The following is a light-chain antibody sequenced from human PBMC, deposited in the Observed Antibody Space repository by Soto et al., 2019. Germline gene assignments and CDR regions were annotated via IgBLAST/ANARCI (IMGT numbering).Light chain of an antibody. V-gene: IGLV2-14*01. Sequence: QSALTQPASVSGSPGQSITISCTGTSSDVGGYNYVSWYQQHPGKAPKLLIFEVSNRPSGVSNRFSGSKSGNTASLTISGLQAEDEADYYCLSFASSSTLWVFGGGTKLTVL. CDR3: LSFASSSTLWV. CDR1: SSDVGGYNY. J-gene: IGLJ2*01. CDR2: EVS.